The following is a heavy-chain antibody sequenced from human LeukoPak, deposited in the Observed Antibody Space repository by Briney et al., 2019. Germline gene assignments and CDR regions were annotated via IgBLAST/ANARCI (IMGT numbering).Heavy chain of an antibody. D-gene: IGHD3-22*01. CDR2: ISTYKSHT. J-gene: IGHJ4*02. V-gene: IGHV1-18*01. CDR3: ARSPSGYDSSGYLWFYYFDY. CDR1: GYTFSDYTFTNYS. Sequence: ASVKVSCKASGYTFSDYTFTNYSISWVRQAPGQGLEWMGWISTYKSHTNYAQKFQGRVTMITDTSTNTAYMELRSLRSDDTAVYYCARSPSGYDSSGYLWFYYFDYWGQGTLVTVSS.